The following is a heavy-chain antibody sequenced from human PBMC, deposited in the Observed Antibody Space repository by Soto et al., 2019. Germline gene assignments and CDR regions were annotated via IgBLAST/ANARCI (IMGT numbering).Heavy chain of an antibody. Sequence: SETLSLTCAVSGYSISSGYYWGWIRQPPGKGLEWVVSLYHSGSPYYNPSLKSRVTISIDTSKNQFSLKLSSVTAADTAVYYCARSGSYPIDYWGQGTLVTVSS. CDR3: ARSGSYPIDY. J-gene: IGHJ4*02. CDR2: LYHSGSP. V-gene: IGHV4-38-2*01. D-gene: IGHD1-26*01. CDR1: GYSISSGYY.